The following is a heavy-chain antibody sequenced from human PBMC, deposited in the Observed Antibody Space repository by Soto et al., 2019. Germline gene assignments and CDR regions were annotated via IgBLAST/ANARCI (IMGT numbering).Heavy chain of an antibody. CDR3: ARGKGMEENYYYYGMDI. D-gene: IGHD1-1*01. Sequence: ASVKVSCKASGYTFSTYAIHWVRQAPGQSLEWMGWLNGGTGQTRYSQRFQDRVPITRDTSASTAYMEVSSLRPEDTAVYYCARGKGMEENYYYYGMDIWGQGTTVTVSS. J-gene: IGHJ6*02. CDR1: GYTFSTYA. CDR2: LNGGTGQT. V-gene: IGHV1-3*01.